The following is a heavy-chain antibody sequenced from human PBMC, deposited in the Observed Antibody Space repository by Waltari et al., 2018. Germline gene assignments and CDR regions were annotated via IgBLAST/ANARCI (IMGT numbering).Heavy chain of an antibody. CDR2: IFYTGST. Sequence: QLQLQESGPGLVKPSETLSLTCNVSGVSIRGSRYYWGWIRQPPGKGLEWIGNIFYTGSTSYNPSLQSRVTISVDTSKNHFSLKLSSVTAADTAVYYCATLETAADAFDIWGHGTMVTVSS. CDR3: ATLETAADAFDI. CDR1: GVSIRGSRYY. D-gene: IGHD2-15*01. J-gene: IGHJ3*02. V-gene: IGHV4-39*07.